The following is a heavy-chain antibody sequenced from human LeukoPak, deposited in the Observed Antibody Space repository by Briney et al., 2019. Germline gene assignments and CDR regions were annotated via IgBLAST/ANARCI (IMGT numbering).Heavy chain of an antibody. Sequence: TETLSLTCTVSGGSISSYYWSWIRQPPGKVLEWIGEINHSGSTNYNPSLKSRVTISVDTSKNQFSLKLSSVTAADTAVYYCARVVTTVVYYYYYMDVWGKGTTVTVSS. CDR3: ARVVTTVVYYYYYMDV. CDR2: INHSGST. J-gene: IGHJ6*03. V-gene: IGHV4-34*01. CDR1: GGSISSYY. D-gene: IGHD4-11*01.